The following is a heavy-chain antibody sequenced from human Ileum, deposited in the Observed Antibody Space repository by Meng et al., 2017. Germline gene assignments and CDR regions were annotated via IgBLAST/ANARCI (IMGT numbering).Heavy chain of an antibody. D-gene: IGHD3-22*01. CDR3: ATSNDRDVYYLGY. Sequence: VQLPESGPRLGKPSGPRSLTCAVSGTWWSWVRQPPGKGLEWIGEIFQSGRTNYNPSLKSRVTISIDKSKSQISLQLSAVTAADTAVYSCATSNDRDVYYLGYWGQGTLVTVSS. CDR2: IFQSGRT. CDR1: GTW. J-gene: IGHJ4*02. V-gene: IGHV4-4*02.